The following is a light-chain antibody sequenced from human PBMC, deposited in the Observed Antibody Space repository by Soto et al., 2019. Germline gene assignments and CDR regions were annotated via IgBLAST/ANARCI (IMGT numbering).Light chain of an antibody. CDR2: GVS. V-gene: IGKV3-20*01. CDR3: QQSASWYT. Sequence: EIVLTQSPGTLSLSPGDSATLSCRASQSLTSDYLAWYQQRPGQAPRLLIYGVSRRATGIPDRFSGYKSGTDFTLTISRLEPEDFAIYYCQQSASWYTFGQGTKLEIK. CDR1: QSLTSDY. J-gene: IGKJ2*01.